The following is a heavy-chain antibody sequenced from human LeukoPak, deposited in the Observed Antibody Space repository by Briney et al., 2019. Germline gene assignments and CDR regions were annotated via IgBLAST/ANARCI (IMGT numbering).Heavy chain of an antibody. CDR2: IYYSGGT. D-gene: IGHD6-13*01. J-gene: IGHJ4*02. CDR3: ARVAAYRVLDY. V-gene: IGHV4-59*08. Sequence: SETLSLTCTVSGGSISSYYWSWIRQPPGKGLEWIGYIYYSGGTNYNPSLKSRVTISVDTSKNQFSLKLSSVTAADTAVYYCARVAAYRVLDYWGQGTLVTVSS. CDR1: GGSISSYY.